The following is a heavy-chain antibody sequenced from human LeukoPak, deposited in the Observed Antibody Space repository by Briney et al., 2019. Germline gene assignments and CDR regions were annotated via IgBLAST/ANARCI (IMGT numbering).Heavy chain of an antibody. Sequence: SETLSLTCTVCGVSISSSYSYWGWIRQPPGMGLEWIGSIYYTGNTYYNASLKSQVSISIDTSKNQFSLKLSSVTAADTAVYYCARHKYYGSGSYYYYYYYYMDVWGKGTTVTISS. CDR2: IYYTGNT. CDR1: GVSISSSYSY. V-gene: IGHV4-39*01. J-gene: IGHJ6*03. D-gene: IGHD3-10*01. CDR3: ARHKYYGSGSYYYYYYYYMDV.